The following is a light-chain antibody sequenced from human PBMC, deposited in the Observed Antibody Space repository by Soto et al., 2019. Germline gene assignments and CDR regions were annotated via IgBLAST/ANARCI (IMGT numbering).Light chain of an antibody. V-gene: IGLV2-14*03. CDR3: SSYTNKDTLL. CDR2: DVT. CDR1: SSDVGGYDH. Sequence: QSALTQPVSVSGSPGQSITISCTGTSSDVGGYDHVSWYQQHPGKAPKLIIYDVTVRPSGISPRFSGSKSDNTASLAVSGLQPEDEADYYCSSYTNKDTLLFGGGTKLTVL. J-gene: IGLJ3*02.